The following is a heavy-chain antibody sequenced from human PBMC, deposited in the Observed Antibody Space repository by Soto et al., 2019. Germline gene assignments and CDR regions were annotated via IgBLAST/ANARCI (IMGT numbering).Heavy chain of an antibody. J-gene: IGHJ4*02. CDR2: ISAHNGNT. D-gene: IGHD1-1*01. CDR3: ARGRYGDY. Sequence: QVHLVQSGAEVKKPGVSVKVSCQGSGYAFTTYGITWVRQAPGQGLEWMGWISAHNGNTNYAQKLQGRVTVTRDTTTSTAYMERRSLRYDVTAVYYCARGRYGDYWGQGALVTVSS. V-gene: IGHV1-18*01. CDR1: GYAFTTYG.